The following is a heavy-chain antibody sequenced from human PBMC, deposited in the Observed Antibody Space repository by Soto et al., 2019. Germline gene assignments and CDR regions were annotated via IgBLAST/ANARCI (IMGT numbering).Heavy chain of an antibody. D-gene: IGHD2-21*02. V-gene: IGHV4-31*03. J-gene: IGHJ4*02. Sequence: SETLSLTCTVSGGSVRSGGYYWSWIRHLPGKGLEWIAYIYDSQNTYYNPSLASRVSISVDASENQFSLRLASVTAADTAVYFCARASPFVTFDYWGKGALVTVSS. CDR3: ARASPFVTFDY. CDR1: GGSVRSGGYY. CDR2: IYDSQNT.